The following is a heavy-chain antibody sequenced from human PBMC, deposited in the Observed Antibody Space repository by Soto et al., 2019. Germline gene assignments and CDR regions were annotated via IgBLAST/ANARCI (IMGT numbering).Heavy chain of an antibody. D-gene: IGHD6-19*01. V-gene: IGHV3-33*01. CDR3: VRDLGGWSGDH. J-gene: IGHJ4*02. CDR1: GFTFSSYV. CDR2: IWNDGMNK. Sequence: QVQLVESGGGVVQPGRSLRVSCAASGFTFSSYVMHWVRQAPGKGLEWVAFIWNDGMNKYHADSVKGRFTISRDNSKNTLYRQMNSLRVEDTGVYHCVRDLGGWSGDHWGQGTLVTVSS.